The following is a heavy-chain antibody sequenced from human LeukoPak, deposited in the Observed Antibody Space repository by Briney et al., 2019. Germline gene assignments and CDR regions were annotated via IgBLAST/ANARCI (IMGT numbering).Heavy chain of an antibody. CDR1: GFTFSSYG. J-gene: IGHJ4*02. D-gene: IGHD3-10*01. CDR2: IWYDGSNK. CDR3: ARDVGSGSYLDY. Sequence: GGSLRLSCAASGFTFSSYGMHWVRQAPGKGLEWVAVIWYDGSNKYYADSVKGRFTISRDNSKNTLYLQMNSLRAEDTAVYYCARDVGSGSYLDYSGQGTLVTASS. V-gene: IGHV3-33*01.